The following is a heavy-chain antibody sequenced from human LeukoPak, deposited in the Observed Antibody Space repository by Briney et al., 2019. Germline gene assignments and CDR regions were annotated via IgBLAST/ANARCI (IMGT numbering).Heavy chain of an antibody. J-gene: IGHJ6*03. CDR3: ARAIRRITVVRGQDYYYYMDV. V-gene: IGHV3-30*02. CDR2: IRYDGSNK. CDR1: GFTFSSYG. D-gene: IGHD3-10*01. Sequence: GGSLRLSCAASGFTFSSYGMHWVRQAPGKGLEWVAFIRYDGSNKYYADSVKGRFTISRDNSKNSVYLQVNSLRAEDTAVYYCARAIRRITVVRGQDYYYYMDVWGKGTTVTVSS.